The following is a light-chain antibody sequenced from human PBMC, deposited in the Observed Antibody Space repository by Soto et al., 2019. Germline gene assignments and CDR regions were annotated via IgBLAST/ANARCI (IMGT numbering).Light chain of an antibody. Sequence: QSVLTQPASVSGSPGQSITISCTGTSSDIGAFTSVSWYQQHPGKAPKLIIYDIIHRPSGVSDRFSGSKSVTTASLTVSGLQPEDEANYYCSSYSRTNTLVVFGGGTKLTVL. J-gene: IGLJ2*01. CDR2: DII. CDR1: SSDIGAFTS. CDR3: SSYSRTNTLVV. V-gene: IGLV2-14*03.